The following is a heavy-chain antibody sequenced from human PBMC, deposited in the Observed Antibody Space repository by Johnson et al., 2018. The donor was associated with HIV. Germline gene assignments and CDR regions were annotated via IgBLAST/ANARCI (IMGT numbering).Heavy chain of an antibody. CDR1: GFTVSSNY. CDR3: SRGRHSSGYYTAAFDI. J-gene: IGHJ3*02. CDR2: ISWNSGSI. V-gene: IGHV3-20*04. D-gene: IGHD3-22*01. Sequence: VQLVESGGGLVQPGGSLRLSCAASGFTVSSNYMSWVRQAPGKGLEWVSGISWNSGSIGYADSVKGRFTISRDNAKNSLYLQMNSLRAEDTALYYCSRGRHSSGYYTAAFDIWGQGTMVTVSS.